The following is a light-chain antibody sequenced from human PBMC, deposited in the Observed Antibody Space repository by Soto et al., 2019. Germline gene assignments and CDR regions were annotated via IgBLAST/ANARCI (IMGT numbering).Light chain of an antibody. CDR1: QSLSTDD. CDR2: STS. Sequence: EVVLTQSPGTLSLSPGETATLSCRASQSLSTDDFAWYQQKPGQAPRLLIYSTSRRTSGVPDRFSASGSGLDFTLTISRREPEDFAMYYCQKYDTLPSTVGQVTKLEI. CDR3: QKYDTLPST. V-gene: IGKV3-20*01. J-gene: IGKJ2*01.